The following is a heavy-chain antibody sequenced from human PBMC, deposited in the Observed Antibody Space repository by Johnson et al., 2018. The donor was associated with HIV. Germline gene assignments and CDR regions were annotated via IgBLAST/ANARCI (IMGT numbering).Heavy chain of an antibody. V-gene: IGHV3-48*03. Sequence: VQLVESGGGVVQPGRSLRLSCAASGFTFTSFAMHWIRQSPGKGLECLSYITSSGSSVYYTDFVKGRFTISRDNAKASVSLRMNSLRAEDSGIYYCARDATPWGGDYVGYAFDLWGQGTVVTVSS. J-gene: IGHJ3*01. CDR2: ITSSGSSV. D-gene: IGHD4-17*01. CDR1: GFTFTSFA. CDR3: ARDATPWGGDYVGYAFDL.